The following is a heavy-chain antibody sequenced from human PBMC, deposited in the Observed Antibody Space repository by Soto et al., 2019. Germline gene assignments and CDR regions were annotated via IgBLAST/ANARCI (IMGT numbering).Heavy chain of an antibody. D-gene: IGHD3-10*01. CDR1: GFTFSTCW. V-gene: IGHV3-7*01. CDR2: INQDGSER. CDR3: VKDNRGSY. J-gene: IGHJ4*02. Sequence: SGGFLRLSCAASGFTFSTCWMMWVRQAPGKGLEWVANINQDGSERYYVDSVKGRFTISRDNAKNSLYLQMNSLRAEDTAVYYCVKDNRGSYWGQGTLVTV.